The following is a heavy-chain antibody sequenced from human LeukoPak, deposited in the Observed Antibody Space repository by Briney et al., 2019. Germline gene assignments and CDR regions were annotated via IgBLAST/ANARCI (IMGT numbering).Heavy chain of an antibody. Sequence: PGGSLRLSSAASGFTFSSYAMHWVRQAPGKGLEWVAVISYDGSNKYYADSVKGRFTISRDNSKNTLYLQMNSLRAEDTAVYYCARVDCGGDCYHFDYWGQGTLVTVSS. J-gene: IGHJ4*02. CDR3: ARVDCGGDCYHFDY. V-gene: IGHV3-30-3*01. CDR2: ISYDGSNK. D-gene: IGHD2-21*02. CDR1: GFTFSSYA.